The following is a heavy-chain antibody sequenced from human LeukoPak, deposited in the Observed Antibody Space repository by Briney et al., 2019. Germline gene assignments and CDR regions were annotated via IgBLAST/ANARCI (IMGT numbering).Heavy chain of an antibody. J-gene: IGHJ4*02. CDR3: ARGGPYYDFWSGHEFDY. CDR1: GGSFSGYY. V-gene: IGHV4-34*01. Sequence: SETLSLTCAVYGGSFSGYYWSWIRQPPGKELEWIGEINHSGSTNYNPSLKSRVTISVDTSKNQFSLKLSSVTAADTAVYYCARGGPYYDFWSGHEFDYWGQGTLVTVSS. D-gene: IGHD3-3*01. CDR2: INHSGST.